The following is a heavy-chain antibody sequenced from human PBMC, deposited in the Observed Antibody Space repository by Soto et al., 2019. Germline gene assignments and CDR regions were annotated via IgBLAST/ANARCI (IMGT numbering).Heavy chain of an antibody. CDR1: GGTFSSYA. V-gene: IGHV1-69*01. J-gene: IGHJ5*02. CDR3: ARGAIYDSSGYPFGWFDP. Sequence: QVQLVQSGAEVKKPGSSVKVFCKASGGTFSSYAISWVRQAPGQGLEWMGGIIPIFGTANYAQKFQGRVTITADESTSTAYMELSSLRSEDTAVYYCARGAIYDSSGYPFGWFDPWGQGTLVTVSS. D-gene: IGHD3-22*01. CDR2: IIPIFGTA.